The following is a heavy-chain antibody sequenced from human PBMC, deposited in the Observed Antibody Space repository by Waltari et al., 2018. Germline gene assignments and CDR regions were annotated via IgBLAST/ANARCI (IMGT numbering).Heavy chain of an antibody. CDR2: ISGSGGST. D-gene: IGHD6-13*01. J-gene: IGHJ4*02. CDR1: GFTFSSYA. V-gene: IGHV3-23*01. Sequence: EVQLLESGGGLVQPEGSLRLSCAASGFTFSSYAMSWVRQAPGKGLEWVSAISGSGGSTYYADSVKGRFTISRDNSKNTLYLQMNSLRAEDTAVYYCAKSPLYSIYYFDYWGQGTLVTVSS. CDR3: AKSPLYSIYYFDY.